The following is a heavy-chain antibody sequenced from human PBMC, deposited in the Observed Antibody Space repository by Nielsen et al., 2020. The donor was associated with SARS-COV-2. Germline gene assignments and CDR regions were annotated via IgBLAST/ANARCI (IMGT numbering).Heavy chain of an antibody. CDR2: ITGSGGST. Sequence: GESLKISCAASEFTFGFYAMAWVRQAPGKGLEWASTITGSGGSTYYADSVKGRFTISRDNSNNTLFLQMNSLRAEDTAVYYCAKDPSLYTSMWSIWFDPWGQGTLVTVSS. J-gene: IGHJ5*02. D-gene: IGHD6-19*01. CDR1: EFTFGFYA. CDR3: AKDPSLYTSMWSIWFDP. V-gene: IGHV3-23*01.